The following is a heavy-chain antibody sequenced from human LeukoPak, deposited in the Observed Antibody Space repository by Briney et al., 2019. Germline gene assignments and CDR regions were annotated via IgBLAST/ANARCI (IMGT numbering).Heavy chain of an antibody. J-gene: IGHJ4*02. CDR2: KKQDGSEK. CDR1: GFTFSSYW. Sequence: PGGSLRLSCAASGFTFSSYWMSWVRQAPGKGLEWVANKKQDGSEKYYVDSVKGRFTISRDNAKNSLYLQMNSLRAEDTAVYYCARDVGAAYFDYWGQGTLVTVSS. D-gene: IGHD1-26*01. CDR3: ARDVGAAYFDY. V-gene: IGHV3-7*05.